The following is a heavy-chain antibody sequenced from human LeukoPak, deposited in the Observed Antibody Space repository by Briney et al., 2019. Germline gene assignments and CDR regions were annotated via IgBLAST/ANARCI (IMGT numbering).Heavy chain of an antibody. V-gene: IGHV4-4*02. D-gene: IGHD5-12*01. J-gene: IGHJ5*02. CDR1: GGSISSSNW. CDR2: IYHSGST. CDR3: ARSGSGYSGYDRWFDP. Sequence: SGTLSLTCAVSGGSISSSNWWSRVRQPPGKGLEWIGEIYHSGSTNYNPSLKSRVTISVDKSKNQFSLKLSSVTAADTAVYYCARSGSGYSGYDRWFDPWGQGTLITVSS.